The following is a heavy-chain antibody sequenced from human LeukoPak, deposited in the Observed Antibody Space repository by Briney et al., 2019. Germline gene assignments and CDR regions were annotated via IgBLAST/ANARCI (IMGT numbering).Heavy chain of an antibody. CDR2: ISSSSSTI. V-gene: IGHV3-48*01. J-gene: IGHJ4*02. Sequence: PGGSLRLSCAASGFTFNSYSMNWVRQAPGKGLEWVSYISSSSSTIYYADSVKGRFTISRDNAKNSLYLQMNSLRAEDTAAYYCASLNWGSGDYWGQGTLVTVSS. D-gene: IGHD7-27*01. CDR1: GFTFNSYS. CDR3: ASLNWGSGDY.